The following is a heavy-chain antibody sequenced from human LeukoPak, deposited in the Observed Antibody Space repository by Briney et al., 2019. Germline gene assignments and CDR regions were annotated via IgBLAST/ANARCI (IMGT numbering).Heavy chain of an antibody. CDR2: ISYDGSNK. V-gene: IGHV3-30-3*02. CDR1: GFTFSSYA. Sequence: PGGSLRLSCAASGFTFSSYAMHWVRQAPGKGLEWVAVISYDGSNKYYADSVKGRFTISRDSSNNTLYLQMNSLRAEDTAVYYCAKLTENDILTGYYPTYYFDYWGQGTLVTVSS. CDR3: AKLTENDILTGYYPTYYFDY. J-gene: IGHJ4*02. D-gene: IGHD3-9*01.